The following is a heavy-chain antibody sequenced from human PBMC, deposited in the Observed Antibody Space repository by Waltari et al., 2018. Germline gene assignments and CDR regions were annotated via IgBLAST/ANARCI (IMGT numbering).Heavy chain of an antibody. Sequence: QLQLQESGPGLVKPSETLSLTCTVSVGSISSSSYYWGWIRQPPGEGLGWIGSIYYSGSTYYNPSLKSRVTISVDTSKNQFSLKLSSVTAADTAVYYCARWSRRDGYNSLFDYWGQGTLVTVSS. J-gene: IGHJ4*02. CDR3: ARWSRRDGYNSLFDY. CDR1: VGSISSSSYY. V-gene: IGHV4-39*07. CDR2: IYYSGST. D-gene: IGHD5-12*01.